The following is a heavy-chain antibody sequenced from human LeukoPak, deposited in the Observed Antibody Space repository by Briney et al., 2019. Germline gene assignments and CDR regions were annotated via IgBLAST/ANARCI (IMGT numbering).Heavy chain of an antibody. CDR3: AVRRGRGLSDY. V-gene: IGHV4-34*01. D-gene: IGHD3-16*01. Sequence: SETLSLTCAVYGGSFSGYYWSWIRQPPGKGLEWIGEINHSGSTNYNPSLKSRVTISVDTSKNQFSLKLSSVTAADTAVYYCAVRRGRGLSDYWSQGTLVTVSS. CDR1: GGSFSGYY. CDR2: INHSGST. J-gene: IGHJ4*02.